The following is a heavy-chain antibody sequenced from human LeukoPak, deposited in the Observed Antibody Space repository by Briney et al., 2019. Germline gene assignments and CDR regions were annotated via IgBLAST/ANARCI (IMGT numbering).Heavy chain of an antibody. CDR1: GGSFSGYY. Sequence: SETLSLTCAVYGGSFSGYYWSWIRQPPGKGLEWIGEINHSGSTNYNPSLKSRVTISVDTSKNQFSLKLSSVTAADTAVYYCARGEMHYYYYMDVWGKGTTVTVSS. J-gene: IGHJ6*03. V-gene: IGHV4-34*01. CDR2: INHSGST. CDR3: ARGEMHYYYYMDV.